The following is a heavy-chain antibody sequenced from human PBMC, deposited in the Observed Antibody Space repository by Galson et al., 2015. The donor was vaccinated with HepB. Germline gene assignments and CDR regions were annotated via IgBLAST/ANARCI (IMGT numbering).Heavy chain of an antibody. CDR1: GFTFGDYA. J-gene: IGHJ6*02. Sequence: SLRLSCAASGFTFGDYAMSWVRQAPGKGLEWVGFIRSKAYGGTTEYAASVKGRFTISRDDSKSIAYLQMNSLKTEDTAVYYCTRGPRGDYPKKYYYYGMDVWGQGTTVTVS. CDR3: TRGPRGDYPKKYYYYGMDV. V-gene: IGHV3-49*04. CDR2: IRSKAYGGTT. D-gene: IGHD4-17*01.